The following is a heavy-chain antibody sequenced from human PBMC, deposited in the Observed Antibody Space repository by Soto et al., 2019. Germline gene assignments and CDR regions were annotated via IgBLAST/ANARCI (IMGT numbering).Heavy chain of an antibody. J-gene: IGHJ4*02. CDR1: GFTFSSYA. CDR3: AKDLAMIVVFDY. V-gene: IGHV3-23*01. D-gene: IGHD3-22*01. Sequence: SGGSLRLSCAASGFTFSSYAMSWVRQAPGKGLEWVSAISGSGGSTYYADSVKGRFTISRDNSKNTLYLQMNSLRAEDTAVYYCAKDLAMIVVFDYWGQGTLVTVSS. CDR2: ISGSGGST.